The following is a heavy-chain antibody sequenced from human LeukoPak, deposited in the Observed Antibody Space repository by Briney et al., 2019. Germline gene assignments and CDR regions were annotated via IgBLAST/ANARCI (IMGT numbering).Heavy chain of an antibody. D-gene: IGHD3-16*02. CDR3: ASGGNYYVWGRYRYSGRLNYDY. CDR2: VHDSGST. V-gene: IGHV4-34*01. CDR1: YGSFSGYY. J-gene: IGHJ4*02. Sequence: SETMSPTNDVYYGSFSGYYWSLIRQPPRNRLELVGVVHDSGSTNYNPSLKSQVAISVDTSKNQFSLNLSSVTAADTAVYYCASGGNYYVWGRYRYSGRLNYDYWGQGTLVTVSS.